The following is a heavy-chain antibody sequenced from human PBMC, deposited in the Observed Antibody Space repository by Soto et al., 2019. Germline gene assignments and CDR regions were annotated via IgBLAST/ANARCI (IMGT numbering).Heavy chain of an antibody. V-gene: IGHV3-53*01. CDR1: GFTVSRNY. CDR2: IYSDGST. J-gene: IGHJ3*02. D-gene: IGHD4-17*01. Sequence: EVQLVESGGGLIQPGGSLRLSCAASGFTVSRNYMSWVRQAPGKGLAWVSVIYSDGSTYYADSVKGRFTISRDSSKSTLYLQMNSLRVEDTAVYYCARVGYAVTTGGAFDIWGQGTMVTVSS. CDR3: ARVGYAVTTGGAFDI.